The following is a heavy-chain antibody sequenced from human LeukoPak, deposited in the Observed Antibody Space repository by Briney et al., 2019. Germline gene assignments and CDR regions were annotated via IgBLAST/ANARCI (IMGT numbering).Heavy chain of an antibody. D-gene: IGHD3-22*01. CDR2: IYTSGST. CDR3: ASFHNYYYSSGYYPLRDAFDI. CDR1: GGSISSGSYY. V-gene: IGHV4-61*02. Sequence: SETLSLTCTVSGGSISSGSYYWSWIRQPAGKGLEWIGRIYTSGSTNYNPSLKSRVTISVDTSKNQFSLKLSSVTAADTAVYYCASFHNYYYSSGYYPLRDAFDIWGQGTMVTVSS. J-gene: IGHJ3*02.